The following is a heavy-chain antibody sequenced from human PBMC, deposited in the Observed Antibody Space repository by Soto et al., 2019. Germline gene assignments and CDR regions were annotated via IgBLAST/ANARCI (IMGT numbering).Heavy chain of an antibody. CDR2: INPSGGST. J-gene: IGHJ3*01. CDR3: ASASYSGYDRGLFDF. D-gene: IGHD5-12*01. V-gene: IGHV1-46*01. Sequence: GASVTVSCKASGYTFTSYYMHWVRQAPGQGLEWMGIINPSGGSTSYAQKFQGRVTMTRDTSTSTVYMELSSLRSEDTAVYYCASASYSGYDRGLFDFWGRRTSVPVSS. CDR1: GYTFTSYY.